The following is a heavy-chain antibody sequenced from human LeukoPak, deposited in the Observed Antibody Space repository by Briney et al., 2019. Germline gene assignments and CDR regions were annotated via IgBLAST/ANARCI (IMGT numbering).Heavy chain of an antibody. V-gene: IGHV4-34*01. J-gene: IGHJ5*02. CDR2: INHSGST. Sequence: SETLSLTCAVYGGSFSGYYWSWIRQPPGKGLEWNGEINHSGSTNYNPSLKSRVTISVDTSKNQFSLKLSSVTAADTAVYYCARGLRKYYYDSSGWFDPWGQGTLVTVSS. D-gene: IGHD3-22*01. CDR1: GGSFSGYY. CDR3: ARGLRKYYYDSSGWFDP.